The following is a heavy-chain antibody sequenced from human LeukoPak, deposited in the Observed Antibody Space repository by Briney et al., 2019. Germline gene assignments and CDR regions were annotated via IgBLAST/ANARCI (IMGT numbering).Heavy chain of an antibody. CDR3: ARYEQRPGVTASDP. J-gene: IGHJ5*02. CDR1: GFAFNSYW. D-gene: IGHD2-21*02. V-gene: IGHV3-74*01. CDR2: INPDGSWT. Sequence: GGSLRLSCAASGFAFNSYWMVWFRQAPGKGLVWVSCINPDGSWTLHADSVKGRFAISRDYARNTLYLQMNSLGVEDTAMYYCARYEQRPGVTASDPWSQGTLVTVSS.